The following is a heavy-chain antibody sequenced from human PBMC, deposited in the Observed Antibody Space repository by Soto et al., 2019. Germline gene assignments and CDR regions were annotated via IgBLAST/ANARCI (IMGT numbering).Heavy chain of an antibody. V-gene: IGHV1-46*01. D-gene: IGHD3-10*01. J-gene: IGHJ4*02. CDR1: GYTFTSCY. CDR3: ASFRSGRPGFFDY. CDR2: INPSGGST. Sequence: ASVKVSCKASGYTFTSCYMHWVRQAPGQGLEWMGIINPSGGSTSYAQKFQGRVTMTRDTSTSTVYMELSSLRSEDTAVYYCASFRSGRPGFFDYWGQGTLVTVSS.